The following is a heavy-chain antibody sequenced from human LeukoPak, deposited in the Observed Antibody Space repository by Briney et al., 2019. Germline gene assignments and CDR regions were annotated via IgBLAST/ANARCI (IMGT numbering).Heavy chain of an antibody. J-gene: IGHJ4*02. CDR1: GFTFDDYA. V-gene: IGHV3-9*01. D-gene: IGHD3-10*01. CDR3: AKGYGSGSYDGGYYFDY. CDR2: ISWNSGSI. Sequence: GGSLRLSCAASGFTFDDYAMHWVRQAPGKGLEWVSGISWNSGSIRYADSVKGRFTISRDNAKNSLYLQMNSLRAEDTALYYCAKGYGSGSYDGGYYFDYWGQGTLVTVSS.